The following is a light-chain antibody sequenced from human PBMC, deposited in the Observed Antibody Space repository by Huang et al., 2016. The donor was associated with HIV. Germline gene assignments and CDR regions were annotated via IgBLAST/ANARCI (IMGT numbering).Light chain of an antibody. Sequence: QLTQSPSSLSMSVGDRVIITCQASQDIANSLAWYQPKPGRAPKPLISAASTLPSGVPSRFSGGSAGTYFTLIITNLQPDDFASYYCQQLHSYPITFGQGTRLDI. CDR2: AAS. J-gene: IGKJ5*01. V-gene: IGKV1-9*01. CDR3: QQLHSYPIT. CDR1: QDIANS.